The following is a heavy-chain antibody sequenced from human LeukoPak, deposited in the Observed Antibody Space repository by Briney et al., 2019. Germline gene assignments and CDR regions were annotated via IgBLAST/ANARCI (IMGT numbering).Heavy chain of an antibody. CDR3: AGTFAAAGNPFDY. CDR2: ISSSSSYI. V-gene: IGHV3-21*01. J-gene: IGHJ4*02. Sequence: GGSLRLSCAASGFTFSSYSMNWVRQAPGKGLEWVSSISSSSSYIYYAYSVKGRFTISRDNAKNSLYLQMNSLRAEDTAVYYCAGTFAAAGNPFDYWGQGTLVTVSS. D-gene: IGHD6-13*01. CDR1: GFTFSSYS.